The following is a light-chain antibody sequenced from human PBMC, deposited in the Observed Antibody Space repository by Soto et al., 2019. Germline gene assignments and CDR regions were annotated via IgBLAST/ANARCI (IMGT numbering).Light chain of an antibody. CDR2: KAS. Sequence: DIQLTQSPSTLSASVGDRVIITCRASQSPSGWLAWYQQKPGKAPKLLIYKASTLQSGVPSRFSGSGSGTDFTLTTTTLQPNVFATYYAKNYNIDSWTSGQGTKVKIK. V-gene: IGKV1-5*03. CDR3: KNYNIDSWT. CDR1: QSPSGW. J-gene: IGKJ1*01.